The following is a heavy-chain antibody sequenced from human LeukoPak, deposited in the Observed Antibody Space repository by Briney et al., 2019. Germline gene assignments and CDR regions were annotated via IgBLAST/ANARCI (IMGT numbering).Heavy chain of an antibody. CDR1: GYTLTELS. CDR2: FDPEDGET. V-gene: IGHV1-24*01. CDR3: ARVKPRGYSYGCFDL. Sequence: ASVKVSCKVSGYTLTELSMHWVRQAPGKGLEWMGGFDPEDGETIYAQKFQGRVTITADESTSTAYMELSSLRSEDTAVYYCARVKPRGYSYGCFDLWGRGTLVTVSS. J-gene: IGHJ2*01. D-gene: IGHD5-18*01.